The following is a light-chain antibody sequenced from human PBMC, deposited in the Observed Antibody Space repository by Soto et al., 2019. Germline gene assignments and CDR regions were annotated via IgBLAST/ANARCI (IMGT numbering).Light chain of an antibody. J-gene: IGKJ1*01. V-gene: IGKV3-20*01. CDR1: QSISSTY. CDR3: QQYYASSWT. CDR2: AAS. Sequence: EIVLTQSPGTLPLSPGERATLSCRASQSISSTYLAWYRQKPGQAPRLLIYAASSRATGIPDRFSGSGSGTDFTLTISRLEPEDFAVYYCQQYYASSWTFGQGTRVEIK.